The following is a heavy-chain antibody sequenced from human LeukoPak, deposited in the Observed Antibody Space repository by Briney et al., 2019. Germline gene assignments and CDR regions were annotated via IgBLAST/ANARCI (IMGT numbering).Heavy chain of an antibody. D-gene: IGHD2-15*01. V-gene: IGHV4-34*01. CDR1: GGSFSGYY. CDR2: TNHSGST. J-gene: IGHJ4*02. CDR3: ARGLSPTRGPDY. Sequence: PSETLSLTCAVYGGSFSGYYWSWIRQPPGKGLEWIGETNHSGSTNYNPSLKSRVTISVDTSKNQFSLKLSSVTAADTAVYYCARGLSPTRGPDYWGQGTLVTVSS.